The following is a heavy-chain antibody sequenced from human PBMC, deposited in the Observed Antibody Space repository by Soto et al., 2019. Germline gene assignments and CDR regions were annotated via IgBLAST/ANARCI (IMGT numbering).Heavy chain of an antibody. D-gene: IGHD1-1*01. V-gene: IGHV3-33*01. CDR2: IWYDGSNK. CDR1: GFTFSSYG. J-gene: IGHJ6*02. CDR3: ARGLLQLERRYYYYGMDV. Sequence: QVQLVESGGGVVQPGRSLRLSCAASGFTFSSYGMHWVRQAPGKGLEWVAVIWYDGSNKYYADSVKGRFTISRDNSKNTRYLQMNSLRAEDTAVYYCARGLLQLERRYYYYGMDVWGQGTTVTVSS.